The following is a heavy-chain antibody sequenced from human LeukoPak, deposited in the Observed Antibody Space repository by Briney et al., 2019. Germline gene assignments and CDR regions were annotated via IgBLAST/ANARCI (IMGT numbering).Heavy chain of an antibody. J-gene: IGHJ4*02. V-gene: IGHV1-69*13. D-gene: IGHD3-10*01. CDR1: GGTFSSYA. CDR2: IIPIFGTA. Sequence: ASVTVSCKASGGTFSSYAISWVRQAPGQGLEWMGGIIPIFGTANYAQKFQGRVTITADESTSTAYMELSSLRSEDTAVYYCAGLGAYYYGSGSYYMAFDYWGQGTLVTVSS. CDR3: AGLGAYYYGSGSYYMAFDY.